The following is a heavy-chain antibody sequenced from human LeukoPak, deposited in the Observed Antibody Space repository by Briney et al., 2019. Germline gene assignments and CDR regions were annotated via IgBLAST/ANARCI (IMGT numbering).Heavy chain of an antibody. CDR3: ARDRYSYGNGAFDI. CDR1: GGSISSSNW. V-gene: IGHV4-4*02. J-gene: IGHJ3*02. Sequence: PSETLSLTCAVSGGSISSSNWWSWVRQPPGKGLEWIGEIYHSGSTNYNPSLKSRVTISVDKSKNQFSLKLSSVTAADTAVYYCARDRYSYGNGAFDIWGQGTMVTVSS. D-gene: IGHD5-18*01. CDR2: IYHSGST.